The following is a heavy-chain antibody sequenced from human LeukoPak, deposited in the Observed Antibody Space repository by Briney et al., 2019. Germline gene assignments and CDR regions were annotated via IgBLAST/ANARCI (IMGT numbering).Heavy chain of an antibody. J-gene: IGHJ4*02. CDR2: INPNSGGT. V-gene: IGHV1-2*02. CDR3: AREDRSVVVTAVDY. CDR1: GYTFTGYY. Sequence: ASVKVSCKASGYTFTGYYMHWVRQAPGQGLEWMGWINPNSGGTNYAQKFQGRVTMTRDTSISTAYMELSRLRSDDTAVYYCAREDRSVVVTAVDYWGQGTLVTVSS. D-gene: IGHD2-21*02.